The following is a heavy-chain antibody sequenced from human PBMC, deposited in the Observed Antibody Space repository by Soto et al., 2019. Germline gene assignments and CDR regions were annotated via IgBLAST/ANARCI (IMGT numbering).Heavy chain of an antibody. CDR2: INPNGGVT. Sequence: QVKLVQSGAEVRKPGASVTFSCRSSGDSFNDYYIHWVRQAPGQGLEWMGWINPNGGVTKYAQKFQGWVSMTRDTSIRTVYMQLSRLRSDDTAVYYCARESGGATATLDYYYFYMDVWGTGTTVTVSS. CDR3: ARESGGATATLDYYYFYMDV. CDR1: GDSFNDYY. V-gene: IGHV1-2*04. J-gene: IGHJ6*03. D-gene: IGHD5-12*01.